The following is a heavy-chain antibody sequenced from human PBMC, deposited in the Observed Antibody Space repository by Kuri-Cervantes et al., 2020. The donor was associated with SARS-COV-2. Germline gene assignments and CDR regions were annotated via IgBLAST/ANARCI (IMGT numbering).Heavy chain of an antibody. D-gene: IGHD2-15*01. CDR2: ISGSGGST. CDR1: GFTFSSYA. CDR3: AKDRVYCSGGSCPLYY. Sequence: LSLTCAASGFTFSSYAMSWVRQAPGKGLEWVSAISGSGGSTYYADSVKGRFTIPRDNSKNTLYLQMNSLRAEDTAVYYCAKDRVYCSGGSCPLYYWGQGTLVTVSS. J-gene: IGHJ4*02. V-gene: IGHV3-23*01.